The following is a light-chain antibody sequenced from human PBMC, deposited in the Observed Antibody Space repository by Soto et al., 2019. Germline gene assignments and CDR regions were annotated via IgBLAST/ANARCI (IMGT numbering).Light chain of an antibody. CDR2: AAS. V-gene: IGKV3-20*01. Sequence: EIVLTQSPGTLSLSPGERATLSCRASQSLTNNYLAWYQQKPGQAPRLLIYAASSRATGIPDRFSGSGSETDFTLTISRLEPEDFAVYYCQQYGSSLRVTFGGGTNVEIK. CDR1: QSLTNNY. J-gene: IGKJ4*01. CDR3: QQYGSSLRVT.